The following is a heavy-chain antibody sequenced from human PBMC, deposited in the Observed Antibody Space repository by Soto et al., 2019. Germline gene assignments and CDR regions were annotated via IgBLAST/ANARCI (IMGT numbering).Heavy chain of an antibody. CDR1: GGSFSRYT. CDR2: IVPTLNIA. V-gene: IGHV1-69*02. Sequence: QVQLVQSGAEVKKPGSSVEVSCKASGGSFSRYTFSWVRQAPGQGLEWMGRIVPTLNIANYAPKFQGRVSXSADKSTGTVYMELRSLTSADTAVYYCARGPTYSAGSYYINWGQGTLVTVS. CDR3: ARGPTYSAGSYYIN. D-gene: IGHD3-10*01. J-gene: IGHJ4*02.